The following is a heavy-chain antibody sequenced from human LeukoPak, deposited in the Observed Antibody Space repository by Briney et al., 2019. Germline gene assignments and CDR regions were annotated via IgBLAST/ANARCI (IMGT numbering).Heavy chain of an antibody. V-gene: IGHV3-23*01. CDR2: ISGSGGST. D-gene: IGHD2-21*01. CDR1: GFTFSSYA. Sequence: GGSLRLSCAASGFTFSSYAMSWVRQAPGKGLEWVSAISGSGGSTYYADSVKGRFTISRDNSKNTLYLQMNSLRAEDTAVYYCATYPWGLHGIDYWGQGTLVTVSS. J-gene: IGHJ4*02. CDR3: ATYPWGLHGIDY.